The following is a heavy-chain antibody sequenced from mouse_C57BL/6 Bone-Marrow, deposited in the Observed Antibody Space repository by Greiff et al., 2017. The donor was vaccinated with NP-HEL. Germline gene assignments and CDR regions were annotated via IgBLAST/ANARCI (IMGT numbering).Heavy chain of an antibody. CDR2: IDPSDSYT. CDR3: ARSVYYEYGAFAY. CDR1: GYTFTSYW. V-gene: IGHV1-59*01. J-gene: IGHJ3*01. Sequence: QVQLQQPGAELVRPGTSVKLSCKASGYTFTSYWMHWVKQRPGQGLEWIGVIDPSDSYTNYNQKFKGKATLTVDTSSSTAYMQLSSLTSEDSAVYYCARSVYYEYGAFAYWGQGTLVTVSA. D-gene: IGHD2-4*01.